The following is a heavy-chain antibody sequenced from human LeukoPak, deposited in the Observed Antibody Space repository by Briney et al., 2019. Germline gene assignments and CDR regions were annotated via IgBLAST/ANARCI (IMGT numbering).Heavy chain of an antibody. Sequence: PSETLSLTCAVYGGSFSGYYWSWIRQPPGKGLEWIGEINHSGSTNYNPSLKSRVTISVDTSKNQFSLKLSSVTAADTAVYYCARVSSSWTIYYLDYWGQGTLVTVSS. CDR1: GGSFSGYY. V-gene: IGHV4-34*01. CDR3: ARVSSSWTIYYLDY. D-gene: IGHD6-13*01. CDR2: INHSGST. J-gene: IGHJ4*02.